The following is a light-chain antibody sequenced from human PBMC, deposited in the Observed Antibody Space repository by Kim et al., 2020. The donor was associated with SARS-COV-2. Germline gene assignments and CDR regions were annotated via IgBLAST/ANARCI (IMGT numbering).Light chain of an antibody. CDR3: QQYSGYPVT. J-gene: IGKJ2*01. CDR2: KAY. CDR1: ESISSW. Sequence: SASVGDRGTISCRASESISSWLAWDEQKAGKAPKILSYKAYSLENGGPLRFSGKGTGTEFTLTISSRPPDELANYYWQQYSGYPVTCGQGTKLEI. V-gene: IGKV1-5*03.